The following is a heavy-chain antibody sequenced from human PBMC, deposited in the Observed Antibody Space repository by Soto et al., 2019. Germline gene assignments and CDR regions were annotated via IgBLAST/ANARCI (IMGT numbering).Heavy chain of an antibody. V-gene: IGHV4-39*01. CDR1: GGSISSSSYY. CDR2: IYYSGST. J-gene: IGHJ6*03. Sequence: QLQLQESGPGLEKPSETLSLTCTVSGGSISSSSYYWGWIRQPPEKGLEWIGSIYYSGSTYYNPSLKSRVTISVDTSKNQFSLKLSSVTAADTAVYYCARPRFGVTPNYYYYMDVWGKGTTVTVSS. CDR3: ARPRFGVTPNYYYYMDV. D-gene: IGHD3-16*01.